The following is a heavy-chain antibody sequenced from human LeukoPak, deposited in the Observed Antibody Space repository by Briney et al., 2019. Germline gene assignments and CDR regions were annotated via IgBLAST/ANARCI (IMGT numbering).Heavy chain of an antibody. CDR3: ARNEPGIHCSGGSCMFNWFDP. CDR1: GYTFTSYY. J-gene: IGHJ5*02. V-gene: IGHV1-46*01. CDR2: INPSGGST. Sequence: ASVKVSCKASGYTFTSYYMHWVRQAPGQGLEWMGIINPSGGSTSYAQKFQGRVTMTRDTSTSAVYMELSSLRSEDTAVYYCARNEPGIHCSGGSCMFNWFDPWGQGTLVTVPS. D-gene: IGHD2-15*01.